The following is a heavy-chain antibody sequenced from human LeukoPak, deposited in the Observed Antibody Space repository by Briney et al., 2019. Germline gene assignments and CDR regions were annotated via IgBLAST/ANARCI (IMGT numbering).Heavy chain of an antibody. D-gene: IGHD6-19*01. CDR2: IRSDASNK. J-gene: IGHJ4*02. CDR1: GFTFSNYA. CDR3: AKQEDSSGWPTFDY. V-gene: IGHV3-30*02. Sequence: GGSLRLSCAASGFTFSNYAMHWVRHAPGKGLQWVPFIRSDASNKYYADSVKGRFTISRDNSKNTLYLQMNSLTPEDTAVYYCAKQEDSSGWPTFDYWGQGTLVTVSS.